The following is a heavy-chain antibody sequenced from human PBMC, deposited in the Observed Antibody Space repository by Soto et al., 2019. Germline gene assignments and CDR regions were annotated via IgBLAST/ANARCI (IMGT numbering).Heavy chain of an antibody. D-gene: IGHD5-12*01. J-gene: IGHJ5*02. CDR2: INADKGDT. Sequence: GASVKVSCKASGYSFTDFAMHWVRLASGQRLEWMGWINADKGDTKYSPKFQGRVTITRDTSATTVYMELRSLRSEDTAVYYCARGPLSGVATIWDYATCFDPWGQGSLVTVSS. CDR3: ARGPLSGVATIWDYATCFDP. V-gene: IGHV1-3*01. CDR1: GYSFTDFA.